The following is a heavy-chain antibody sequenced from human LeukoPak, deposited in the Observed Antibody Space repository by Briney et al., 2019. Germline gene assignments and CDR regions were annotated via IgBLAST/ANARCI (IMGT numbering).Heavy chain of an antibody. J-gene: IGHJ4*02. CDR3: TRGDYYDSGGYYFLFDY. D-gene: IGHD3-22*01. V-gene: IGHV3-49*04. CDR1: GFTFGDYG. Sequence: GGSLRLSCTGSGFTFGDYGMSWVGQAPGKGLEWVGFIRSKPYGGTTEYAASVKGRFTISRDDSESIAYLQMNSLKTEDTAVYYCTRGDYYDSGGYYFLFDYWGQGTLVAVSS. CDR2: IRSKPYGGTT.